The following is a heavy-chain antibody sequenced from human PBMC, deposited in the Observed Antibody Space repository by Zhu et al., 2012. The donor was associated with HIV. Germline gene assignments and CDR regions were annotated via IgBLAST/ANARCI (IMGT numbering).Heavy chain of an antibody. CDR1: GGSISSSSYY. CDR2: IYYSGST. J-gene: IGHJ4*02. Sequence: QVQLQESGPGLVKPSETLSLTCTVSGGSISSSSYYWGWIRQPPGKGLEWIGSIYYSGSTYYNPSLKSRVTISVDTSKNQFSLKLSSVTAADTAVYYCASPVGGANNQDFDYWGQGTLVTVSS. D-gene: IGHD1-26*01. CDR3: ASPVGGANNQDFDY. V-gene: IGHV4-39*01.